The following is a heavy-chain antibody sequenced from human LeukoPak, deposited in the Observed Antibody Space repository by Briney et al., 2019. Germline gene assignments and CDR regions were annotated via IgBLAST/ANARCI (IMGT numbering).Heavy chain of an antibody. CDR3: AKLFGELSLSPSDAFDI. V-gene: IGHV3-43D*03. CDR1: GFTFDDYA. D-gene: IGHD3-10*01. CDR2: ISWDGGST. Sequence: PGGSLRLSCAASGFTFDDYAMHWVRQAPGKGLEWVSLISWDGGSTYYADSVKGRFTISRDNSKNSLYLQRNSLRAEDTALYYCAKLFGELSLSPSDAFDIWGQGTMVTVSS. J-gene: IGHJ3*02.